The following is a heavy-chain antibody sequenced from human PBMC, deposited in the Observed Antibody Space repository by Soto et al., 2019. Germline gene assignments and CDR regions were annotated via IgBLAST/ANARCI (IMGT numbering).Heavy chain of an antibody. D-gene: IGHD1-26*01. V-gene: IGHV3-74*01. J-gene: IGHJ4*02. CDR3: ARAMSSGSYFDY. CDR1: GFTFSSYW. Sequence: GGSLRLSCAASGFTFSSYWMHWVRQVSGKGLVWVSRVYSDGSSTSYADPVKGRFTISRDNAKNTLYLQMNSLRAEDTAVYYCARAMSSGSYFDYWGQGTLVTVSS. CDR2: VYSDGSST.